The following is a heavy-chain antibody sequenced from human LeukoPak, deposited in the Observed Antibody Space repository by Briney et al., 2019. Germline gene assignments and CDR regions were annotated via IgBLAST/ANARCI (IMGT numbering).Heavy chain of an antibody. CDR1: GFTFSSYG. CDR3: AKASGETITYYDFWSGYPKGNWFDP. V-gene: IGHV3-30*18. CDR2: ISYDGSNK. J-gene: IGHJ5*02. Sequence: GGSLRLSCAASGFTFSSYGMHWVRQAPGKGLEWVAVISYDGSNKYYADSVKGRFTISRDNSKNTLYLQMNSLRAEDTAVYYCAKASGETITYYDFWSGYPKGNWFDPWGQGTLVTSPQ. D-gene: IGHD3-3*01.